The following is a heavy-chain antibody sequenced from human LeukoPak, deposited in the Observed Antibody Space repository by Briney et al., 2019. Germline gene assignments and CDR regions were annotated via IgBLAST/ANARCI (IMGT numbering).Heavy chain of an antibody. J-gene: IGHJ4*02. CDR2: IYYSGST. Sequence: SETLSLTCTVSGGSISSSSYYWGLIRQPPGKWLEWIGSIYYSGSTYYNPSLKSRVTISVDTSKNQFSLKLSSVTAADTAVYYCARRLYSSSWVDYWGQGTLVTVSS. CDR3: ARRLYSSSWVDY. D-gene: IGHD6-13*01. CDR1: GGSISSSSYY. V-gene: IGHV4-39*01.